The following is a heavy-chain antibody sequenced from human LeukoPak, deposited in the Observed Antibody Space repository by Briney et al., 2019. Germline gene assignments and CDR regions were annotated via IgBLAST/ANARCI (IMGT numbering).Heavy chain of an antibody. J-gene: IGHJ4*02. CDR1: GFTFSSYG. V-gene: IGHV3-33*01. Sequence: GSLRLSCAASGFTFSSYGMHWVRQAPGKGLEWVAVIWYDGSNKFYADSVKGRFIISRDNSKNTLYLQMNSLSAEDTAVYYCARARYSGYDFTFDYWGQGTLVTVSS. CDR3: ARARYSGYDFTFDY. CDR2: IWYDGSNK. D-gene: IGHD5-12*01.